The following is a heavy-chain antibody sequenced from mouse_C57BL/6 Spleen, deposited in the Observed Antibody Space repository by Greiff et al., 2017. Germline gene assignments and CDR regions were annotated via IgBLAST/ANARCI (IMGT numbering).Heavy chain of an antibody. CDR1: GFTFSDYG. J-gene: IGHJ1*03. D-gene: IGHD1-1*01. Sequence: EVQLVESGGGLVKPGGSLKLSCAASGFTFSDYGMHWVRQDPEKGLEWVAYISSGSSTIYYADTVKGRFTITRDNSKNTLFLHMTSLRSEDTAMYYCARRCMTTVVDWYFDVWGTGTTVTVSS. CDR3: ARRCMTTVVDWYFDV. CDR2: ISSGSSTI. V-gene: IGHV5-17*01.